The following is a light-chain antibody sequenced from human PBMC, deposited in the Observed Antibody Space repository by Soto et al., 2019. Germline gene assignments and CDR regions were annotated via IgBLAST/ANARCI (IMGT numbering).Light chain of an antibody. CDR1: QSISSW. CDR2: AAS. V-gene: IGKV1-5*01. J-gene: IGKJ1*01. Sequence: DIQMTQSPSTLSASGGARFTITCRASQSISSWLAWYQQKPGKAPKRLIYAASTLQSGVPSRFSGSGSGTEFTLTISSLQPEDFATYYCLQHNTYPWTFGQGTKVDIK. CDR3: LQHNTYPWT.